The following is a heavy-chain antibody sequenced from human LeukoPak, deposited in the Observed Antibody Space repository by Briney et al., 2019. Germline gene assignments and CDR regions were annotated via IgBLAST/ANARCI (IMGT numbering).Heavy chain of an antibody. CDR2: IYTSGST. V-gene: IGHV4-4*07. CDR3: ARGRTYYYGSGTLIDY. Sequence: SETLSLTCTVSGGSISSYYWSWIRQPAGKGLEWIGRIYTSGSTNYNPSLKSRVTMSVDTSKNQFSLKLSSVTAADTAVYYCARGRTYYYGSGTLIDYWGQGTLVTVSS. CDR1: GGSISSYY. J-gene: IGHJ4*02. D-gene: IGHD3-10*01.